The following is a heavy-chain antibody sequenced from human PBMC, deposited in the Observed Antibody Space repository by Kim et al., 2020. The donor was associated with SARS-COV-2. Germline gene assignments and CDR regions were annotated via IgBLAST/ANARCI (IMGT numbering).Heavy chain of an antibody. V-gene: IGHV2-70*11. D-gene: IGHD1-7*01. J-gene: IGHJ4*02. CDR2: IDWDNYK. CDR1: GFSLSTSGMC. Sequence: SGPTLVNPTQTLTLTCTFSGFSLSTSGMCVNWIRQSPGKALEWLARIDWDNYKYYSASLKTRLNISKDTSKNQVVLTMTNMDPVDTATYYCARRKNDVGSGTTSNCLNYFDYWGQGTLVTVSS. CDR3: ARRKNDVGSGTTSNCLNYFDY.